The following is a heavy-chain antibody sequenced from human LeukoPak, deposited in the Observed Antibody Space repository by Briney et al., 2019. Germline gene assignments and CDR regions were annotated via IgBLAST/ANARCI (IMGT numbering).Heavy chain of an antibody. J-gene: IGHJ3*02. CDR3: RIFGEARDYYDSSGDRAGAFDI. CDR2: IYPGDSDT. CDR1: GYIVTSYW. D-gene: IGHD3-22*01. V-gene: IGHV5-51*01. Sequence: GESLKISCKGSGYIVTSYWIGWVRQMPGKGLEWMGIIYPGDSDTRYSPSFQGQVTISADKSIITAYLPWSSPKASDTAMYDLRIFGEARDYYDSSGDRAGAFDIWGQGTMVTVSS.